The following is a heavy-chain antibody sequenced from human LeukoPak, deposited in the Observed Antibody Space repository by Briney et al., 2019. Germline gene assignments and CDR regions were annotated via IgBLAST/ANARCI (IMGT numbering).Heavy chain of an antibody. CDR1: GGSISSSSYY. V-gene: IGHV4-39*01. D-gene: IGHD5-18*01. CDR3: ARSDVDTAMVPIGALDI. CDR2: IYYSGST. Sequence: PSETLSLTCTVSGGSISSSSYYWGWIRQPPGKGLEWIGSIYYSGSTYYNPSLKSRVTISVDTSKNQFSLKLSSVTAADTAVYYCARSDVDTAMVPIGALDIWGQGTMVTVSS. J-gene: IGHJ3*02.